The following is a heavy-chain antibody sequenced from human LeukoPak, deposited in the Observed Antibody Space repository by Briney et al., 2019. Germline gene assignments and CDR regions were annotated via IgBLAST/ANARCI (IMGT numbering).Heavy chain of an antibody. V-gene: IGHV1-2*02. CDR3: ARELFRYDSSGYYSNNWFDP. CDR2: INPNSGDT. Sequence: ASVKVSCKASGYTFTGYYMHWVRQAPGQGLEWMGWINPNSGDTNFAQKFQGRVTMTRDTSISTAYMELNRLKSDDTAVYYCARELFRYDSSGYYSNNWFDPWGQGTLVIVSS. J-gene: IGHJ5*02. CDR1: GYTFTGYY. D-gene: IGHD3-22*01.